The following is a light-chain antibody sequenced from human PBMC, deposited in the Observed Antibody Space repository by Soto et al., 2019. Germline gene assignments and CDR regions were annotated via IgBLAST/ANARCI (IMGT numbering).Light chain of an antibody. V-gene: IGKV3-20*01. J-gene: IGKJ1*01. CDR3: QQYGSSPGT. Sequence: EIGWTQSPGTLSLSPGERATLSCRSSQSVSSSYLAWYQQKPGQAPRLLIDGASSRATGIPDRFSGSGSGTGFTLTISRLEPEDFAVYYCQQYGSSPGTFGQGTKVDIK. CDR1: QSVSSSY. CDR2: GAS.